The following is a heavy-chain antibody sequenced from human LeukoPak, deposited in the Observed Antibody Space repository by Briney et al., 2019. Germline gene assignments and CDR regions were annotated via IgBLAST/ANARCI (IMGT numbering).Heavy chain of an antibody. J-gene: IGHJ5*02. CDR2: IYYSGSI. CDR3: ARAPLYCSGGSCYSGGWFDP. CDR1: GGSISSGGYY. D-gene: IGHD2-15*01. Sequence: SQTLSLTCTVSGGSISSGGYYWSWIRQHPGKGLEWIGYIYYSGSIYYNPSLKSRVTISVDTSKNQFSLKLSSVTAADTAVYYCARAPLYCSGGSCYSGGWFDPWGQGTLVTVSS. V-gene: IGHV4-31*03.